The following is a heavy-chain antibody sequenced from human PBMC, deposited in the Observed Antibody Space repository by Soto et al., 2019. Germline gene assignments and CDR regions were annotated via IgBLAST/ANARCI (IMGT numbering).Heavy chain of an antibody. Sequence: SGPTLVNPTQTLTLTCTFFGFSLSTGAVGVGWIRQPPGKAPEWLALIYGDDNKRYSPSLKSRLTITKDTSGNQVVLTMTNMDPVDTATYYCAHRRDYSGSWNEGTFDYWGQGTPVTVSS. CDR3: AHRRDYSGSWNEGTFDY. CDR2: IYGDDNK. J-gene: IGHJ4*02. D-gene: IGHD3-22*01. V-gene: IGHV2-5*02. CDR1: GFSLSTGAVG.